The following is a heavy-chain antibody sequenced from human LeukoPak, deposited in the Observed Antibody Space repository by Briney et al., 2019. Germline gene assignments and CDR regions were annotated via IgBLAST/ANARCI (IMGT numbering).Heavy chain of an antibody. CDR2: IDYGGST. CDR3: ATHRASYYFYY. CDR1: GGSISSSSYD. V-gene: IGHV4-39*01. D-gene: IGHD1-26*01. Sequence: SETLSLTCTVSGGSISSSSYDWGWIRQPPGKGLEWIGSIDYGGSTYDNPSLKGRVTISVDTAKNHFSLKLSSVTAAHTAVYYCATHRASYYFYYWGQGTLVTVSS. J-gene: IGHJ4*02.